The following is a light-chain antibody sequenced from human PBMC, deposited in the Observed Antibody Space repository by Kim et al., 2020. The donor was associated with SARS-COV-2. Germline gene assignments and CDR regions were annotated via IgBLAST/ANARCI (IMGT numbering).Light chain of an antibody. CDR2: GAS. V-gene: IGKV3-15*01. J-gene: IGKJ5*01. Sequence: EIVMTQSPATLSLSPGERATLSCTASQSVNSYLAWYQQKPGQAPTLLIYGASYRATGIPARFSGSGSGTEFTLTISSLQPEDFAVYYCQQYNNWHRITFGGGTRVDIK. CDR3: QQYNNWHRIT. CDR1: QSVNSY.